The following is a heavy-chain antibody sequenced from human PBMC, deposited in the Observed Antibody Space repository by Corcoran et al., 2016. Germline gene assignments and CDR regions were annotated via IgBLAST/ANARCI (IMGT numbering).Heavy chain of an antibody. D-gene: IGHD3-10*01. Sequence: QVTLKESGPALVRSTQTLTLTCSFSGFSLTTTKMRVSWIRQPPGKALEWLARIDWDDDKFYSTSLKTRLTISKDTSKNQVVLTMTNADPVDTATYFCARATPRDGGHFDYWGQGTLVTVSS. V-gene: IGHV2-70*04. CDR1: GFSLTTTKMR. J-gene: IGHJ4*02. CDR3: ARATPRDGGHFDY. CDR2: IDWDDDK.